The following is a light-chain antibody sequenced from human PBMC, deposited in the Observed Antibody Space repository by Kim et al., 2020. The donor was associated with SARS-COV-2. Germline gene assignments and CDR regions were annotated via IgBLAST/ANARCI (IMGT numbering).Light chain of an antibody. Sequence: EIVLTQSPGTLSLSPGEKATLSCRASQSVSSSYLAWYQQKPGQAPRLLIYDASNRATGIPDRFSGSGFGTDFTLTISRLGPEDFAVYFCQQYARSPKTFGQGTKVDIK. CDR3: QQYARSPKT. V-gene: IGKV3-20*01. J-gene: IGKJ1*01. CDR1: QSVSSSY. CDR2: DAS.